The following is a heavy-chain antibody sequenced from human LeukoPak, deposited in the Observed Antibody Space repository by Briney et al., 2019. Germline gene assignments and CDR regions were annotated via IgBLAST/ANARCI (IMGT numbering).Heavy chain of an antibody. Sequence: GGSLRLSCAASGFTFSSYEMNWVRQAPGKGLEWVSHISSSGSTIYYADSVKGRFTISRDNAKNSLYLQMNSPRAEDTAVYYCAREVAARPFDYWGQGTLVTVSS. CDR3: AREVAARPFDY. CDR1: GFTFSSYE. CDR2: ISSSGSTI. D-gene: IGHD6-6*01. J-gene: IGHJ4*02. V-gene: IGHV3-48*03.